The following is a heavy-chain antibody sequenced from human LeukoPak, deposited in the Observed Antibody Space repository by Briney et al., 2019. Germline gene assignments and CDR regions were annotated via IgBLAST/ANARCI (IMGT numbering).Heavy chain of an antibody. CDR3: ARGPYCSSTSCFGMDV. D-gene: IGHD2-2*01. CDR2: IYYSGST. Sequence: SETLSLTCTVSGGSISRGGSYWSWVRQHPGKGLEWLGYIYYSGSTYYNPSRKSRVTISVDTSKNQFSLKLSSVTAADTAVYYCARGPYCSSTSCFGMDVWGQGTTVTVSS. V-gene: IGHV4-31*03. CDR1: GGSISRGGSY. J-gene: IGHJ6*02.